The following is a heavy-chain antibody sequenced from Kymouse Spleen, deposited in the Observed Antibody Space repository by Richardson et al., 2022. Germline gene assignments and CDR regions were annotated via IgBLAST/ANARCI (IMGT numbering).Heavy chain of an antibody. CDR3: ARVPATANYFDY. Sequence: QVQLQQWGAGLLKPSETLSLTCAVYGGSFSGYYWSWIRQPPGKGLEWIGEINHSGSTNYNPSLKSRVTISVDTSKNQFSLKLSSVTAADTAVYYCARVPATANYFDYWGQGTLVTVSS. CDR1: GGSFSGYY. D-gene: IGHD2-2*02,IGHD2-21*02. CDR2: INHSGST. J-gene: IGHJ4*02. V-gene: IGHV4-34*01.